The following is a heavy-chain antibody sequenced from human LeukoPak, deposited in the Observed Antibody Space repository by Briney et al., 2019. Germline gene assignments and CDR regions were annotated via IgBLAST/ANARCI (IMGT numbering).Heavy chain of an antibody. J-gene: IGHJ4*02. V-gene: IGHV7-4-1*02. D-gene: IGHD3-16*02. CDR1: GDTFTSYA. Sequence: ASVKVSCKASGDTFTSYAMKWVRHAPGQGLEWMGWINTNTGNPTYAQGFTGRFVFSLDTSVSTTYLQISSLKAEDTAVYYCARAFQSLGGLSLPDYWGQGTLVTVSS. CDR3: ARAFQSLGGLSLPDY. CDR2: INTNTGNP.